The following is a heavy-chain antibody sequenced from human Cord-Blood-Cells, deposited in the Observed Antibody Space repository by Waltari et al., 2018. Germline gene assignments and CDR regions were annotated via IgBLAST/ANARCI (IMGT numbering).Heavy chain of an antibody. D-gene: IGHD3-3*01. Sequence: QVQLVQSGAEVKKPGASVKVSCKASGYTFTGYYIHWVRQAHGQGLERMGRINPNSGGTNYAQKFQGRVTMTRDTSISTAYMELSRLRSDDTAVYYCARDRYDFWSGYDAFDIWGQGTMVTVSS. V-gene: IGHV1-2*06. CDR2: INPNSGGT. J-gene: IGHJ3*02. CDR3: ARDRYDFWSGYDAFDI. CDR1: GYTFTGYY.